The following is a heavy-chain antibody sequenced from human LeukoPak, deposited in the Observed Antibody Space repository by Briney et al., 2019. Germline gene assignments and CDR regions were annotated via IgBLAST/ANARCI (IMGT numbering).Heavy chain of an antibody. CDR1: GGTFSSYA. D-gene: IGHD6-19*01. J-gene: IGHJ4*02. CDR2: IIPIFGTA. CDR3: ARDVYSSGWSFDY. Sequence: SVKVSCKASGGTFSSYAISWGRQAPGQGLEWVGRIIPIFGTANYAQKFHGRVTITTDESTSTAYMELSRLRSEDTAVYYCARDVYSSGWSFDYWGQGTLVTVSS. V-gene: IGHV1-69*05.